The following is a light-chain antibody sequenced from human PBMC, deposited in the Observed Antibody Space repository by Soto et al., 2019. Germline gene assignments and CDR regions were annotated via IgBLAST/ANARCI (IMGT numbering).Light chain of an antibody. Sequence: DIQMTQSPSSLSASVGGRVTITCRASQSISNYLNWYQQKPGKAPKLLIYAASSLQSGVPSRFSGSGSGTEFTLTISRLQPEDFATYFCQQSYSTPWTFGHGNKVEI. V-gene: IGKV1-39*01. CDR1: QSISNY. CDR2: AAS. J-gene: IGKJ1*01. CDR3: QQSYSTPWT.